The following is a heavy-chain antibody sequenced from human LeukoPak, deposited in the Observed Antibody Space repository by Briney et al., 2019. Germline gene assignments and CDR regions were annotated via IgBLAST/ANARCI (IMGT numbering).Heavy chain of an antibody. CDR2: IKSKTDGGAT. D-gene: IGHD4-23*01. V-gene: IGHV3-15*01. J-gene: IGHJ4*02. Sequence: GGSLRLSCAASGFTFSNTWMSWVRQAPGKGLEWVGRIKSKTDGGATDYAAPVKGRFTISRDDSKNTLYLQMNSLKTEDTAVYSCTPERWFKSDFWGQGTLVTVSS. CDR1: GFTFSNTW. CDR3: TPERWFKSDF.